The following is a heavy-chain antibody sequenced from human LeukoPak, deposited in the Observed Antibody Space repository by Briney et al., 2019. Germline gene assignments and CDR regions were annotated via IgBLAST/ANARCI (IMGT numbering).Heavy chain of an antibody. J-gene: IGHJ4*02. CDR1: GFTISDYW. Sequence: GGSLRLSCEASGFTISDYWMHWVRQAPGKGLVWVSRINSDGSGTDNADSVKGRFTISRDNAKNTVYLRMNSLRAEDTAVYYCARSLSSWYFLNDYWGQGALVTVSS. CDR2: INSDGSGT. V-gene: IGHV3-74*01. CDR3: ARSLSSWYFLNDY. D-gene: IGHD6-13*01.